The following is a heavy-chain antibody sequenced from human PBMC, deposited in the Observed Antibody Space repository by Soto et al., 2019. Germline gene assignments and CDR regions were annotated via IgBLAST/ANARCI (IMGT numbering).Heavy chain of an antibody. CDR1: GFTFSDYY. D-gene: IGHD6-25*01. CDR3: ASDSGIEGSVDP. J-gene: IGHJ5*02. Sequence: GGSLRLYCAASGFTFSDYYMSWIRQAPGKGLEWVSYISSSGSAIYYADSVQGRFTIARDNAKNSLYLQMNSLRDEDACVYCCASDSGIEGSVDPWGQGNPV. V-gene: IGHV3-11*04. CDR2: ISSSGSAI.